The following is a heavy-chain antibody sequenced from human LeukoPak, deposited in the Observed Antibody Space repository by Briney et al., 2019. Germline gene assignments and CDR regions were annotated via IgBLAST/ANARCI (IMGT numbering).Heavy chain of an antibody. J-gene: IGHJ4*02. V-gene: IGHV4-61*01. Sequence: SETLSLTCTVSGGSVSSGSYYWRWIRQPPGKGLEWIGYIYYSGSTNYNPSLKSRVTISVDTSKNQFSLKLSPVTAADTAVYYCARAVLDDSSGYYYGLESYYFDYWGQGTLVTVPS. CDR2: IYYSGST. CDR3: ARAVLDDSSGYYYGLESYYFDY. D-gene: IGHD3-22*01. CDR1: GGSVSSGSYY.